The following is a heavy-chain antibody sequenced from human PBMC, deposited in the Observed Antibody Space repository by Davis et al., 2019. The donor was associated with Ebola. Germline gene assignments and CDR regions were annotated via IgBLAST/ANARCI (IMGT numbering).Heavy chain of an antibody. D-gene: IGHD6-6*01. CDR2: IYYSGST. V-gene: IGHV4-59*08. J-gene: IGHJ6*02. CDR3: ARQLIAARRAYYYYYGMDV. Sequence: MPGGSLRLSCTVSGGSISSYYWSWIRQPPGKGLEWIGYIYYSGSTNYNPSLKSRVTISVDTSKNQFSLKLSSVTAADTAVYYCARQLIAARRAYYYYYGMDVWGQGTTVTVSS. CDR1: GGSISSYY.